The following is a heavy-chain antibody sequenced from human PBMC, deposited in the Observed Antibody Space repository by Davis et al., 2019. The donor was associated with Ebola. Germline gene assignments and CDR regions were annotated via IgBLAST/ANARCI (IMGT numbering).Heavy chain of an antibody. CDR2: ISAYNGNT. CDR1: GYTFTSYG. Sequence: ASVKVSCKASGYTFTSYGISWVRQAPGQGLEWMGWISAYNGNTNYAQKLQGRVTVTTDTSTSTAYMELRSLRSDDTAVYYCAREGTKGYYYYGMDVWGQGTTVTVSS. J-gene: IGHJ6*02. V-gene: IGHV1-18*01. D-gene: IGHD2-8*01. CDR3: AREGTKGYYYYGMDV.